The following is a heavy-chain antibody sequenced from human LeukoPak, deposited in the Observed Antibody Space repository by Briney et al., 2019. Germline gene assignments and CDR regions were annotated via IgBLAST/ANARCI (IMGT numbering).Heavy chain of an antibody. CDR3: ARAYYDILTGYSFDY. J-gene: IGHJ4*02. D-gene: IGHD3-9*01. Sequence: GASVKVSCKASGYTFTSYDINWVRQATGQGLECMGWMNPNSGNTGYAQKFQGRVTMTRNTSISTAYMELSSLRSEDTAVYYCARAYYDILTGYSFDYWGQGTLVTVSS. CDR2: MNPNSGNT. V-gene: IGHV1-8*01. CDR1: GYTFTSYD.